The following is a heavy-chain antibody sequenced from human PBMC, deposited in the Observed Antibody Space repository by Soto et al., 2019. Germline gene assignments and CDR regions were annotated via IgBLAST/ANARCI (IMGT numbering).Heavy chain of an antibody. Sequence: EVQLVESGGGLVQPGGSLRLSCAASGFTFSNYWMYWVRQAPGKGLEWVSRINSDGSVSSHADSVRGRLTISRDNVENTLYLHMDSLRAEDTAVYFCARGDCVGGTCYSLAGSFCYYMDGWGKGTTVTVFS. J-gene: IGHJ6*03. V-gene: IGHV3-74*02. CDR2: INSDGSVS. D-gene: IGHD2-15*01. CDR3: ARGDCVGGTCYSLAGSFCYYMDG. CDR1: GFTFSNYW.